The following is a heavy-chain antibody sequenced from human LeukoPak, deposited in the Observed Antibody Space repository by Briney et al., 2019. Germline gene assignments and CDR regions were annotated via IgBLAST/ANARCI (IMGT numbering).Heavy chain of an antibody. D-gene: IGHD5-12*01. Sequence: PSETLSLTCIVAGGSISSYHWSWIRQPPGKGLEWIGYIYNSGSTYYKPSLKSRVTISLDTSKNHISLKLSSVTAADTAVYYCARGSGGYDSYFDTWGQGTLVIVSS. V-gene: IGHV4-59*08. CDR3: ARGSGGYDSYFDT. J-gene: IGHJ4*02. CDR1: GGSISSYH. CDR2: IYNSGST.